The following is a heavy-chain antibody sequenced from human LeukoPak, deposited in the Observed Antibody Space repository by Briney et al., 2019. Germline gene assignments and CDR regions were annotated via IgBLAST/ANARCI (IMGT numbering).Heavy chain of an antibody. V-gene: IGHV3-48*03. Sequence: GGSLRLSCAASGFTFSSYEMNWARQAPGKGLEWVSYISSSGSTIYYADSVKGRFAISRDNAKNSLYLQMNSLRAEDTAVYYCASPPENPPVAVTAKGYWGQGTLVTVSS. D-gene: IGHD2-21*02. CDR1: GFTFSSYE. J-gene: IGHJ4*02. CDR2: ISSSGSTI. CDR3: ASPPENPPVAVTAKGY.